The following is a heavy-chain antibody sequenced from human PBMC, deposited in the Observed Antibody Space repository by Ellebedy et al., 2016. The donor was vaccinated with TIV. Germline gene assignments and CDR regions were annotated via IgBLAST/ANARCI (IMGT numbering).Heavy chain of an antibody. CDR1: GGSISSYY. Sequence: SETLSLTCTVSGGSISSYYWSWIRQPAGKGLEWIGRIYTSGSTNYNPSLKSRVTMSVDTSKNQFSLKLSSVTAADTAVYYCARKEGRRYSGYDYWYFDLWGRGTLVTVSS. CDR2: IYTSGST. J-gene: IGHJ2*01. D-gene: IGHD5-12*01. V-gene: IGHV4-4*07. CDR3: ARKEGRRYSGYDYWYFDL.